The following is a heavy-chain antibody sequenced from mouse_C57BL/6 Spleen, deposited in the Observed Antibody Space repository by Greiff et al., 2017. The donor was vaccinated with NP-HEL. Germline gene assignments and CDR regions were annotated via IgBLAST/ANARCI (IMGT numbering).Heavy chain of an antibody. D-gene: IGHD4-1*01. V-gene: IGHV1-7*01. CDR1: GYTFTSYW. CDR3: AREDWDPY. CDR2: INPSSGYT. Sequence: QVQLKESGAELAKPGASVKLSCKASGYTFTSYWMHWVKQRPGQGLEWIGYINPSSGYTKYNQKFKDKATLTADKSPSTAYMQLSSLTYEDSAVYYCAREDWDPYWGQGTLVTVSA. J-gene: IGHJ3*01.